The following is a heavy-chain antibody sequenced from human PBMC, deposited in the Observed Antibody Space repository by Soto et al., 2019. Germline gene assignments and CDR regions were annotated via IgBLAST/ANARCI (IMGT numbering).Heavy chain of an antibody. J-gene: IGHJ5*01. CDR3: ARHVRGAVTMNWFDP. CDR2: VEYVGST. V-gene: IGHV4-39*01. CDR1: GGSIISSNFY. D-gene: IGHD3-10*02. Sequence: SETLSLTCTVSGGSIISSNFYWGWIRHPPGKGLEWIGSVEYVGSTYDNPSLKSRVTLSADTSKNQFSLKLTSVTAADTAIYYCARHVRGAVTMNWFDPWGAGSLVTVSS.